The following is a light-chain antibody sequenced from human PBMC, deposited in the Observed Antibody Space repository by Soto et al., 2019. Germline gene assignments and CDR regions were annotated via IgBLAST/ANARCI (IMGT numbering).Light chain of an antibody. V-gene: IGKV1-33*01. CDR2: DAS. Sequence: DIQMTQSPSSLSASVGDRVTITCQASQDISNFLNWYQQKPGKAPKLLIYDASNLETGVPSRFSGSGSGTDFTFTISSLQPEDIATYYCQQYDNLPGTFGQGTKVDNK. J-gene: IGKJ1*01. CDR1: QDISNF. CDR3: QQYDNLPGT.